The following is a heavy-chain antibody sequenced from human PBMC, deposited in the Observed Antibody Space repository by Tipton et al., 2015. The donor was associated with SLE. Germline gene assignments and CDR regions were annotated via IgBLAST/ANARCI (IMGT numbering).Heavy chain of an antibody. Sequence: TLSLTCTVSGRSFSSHYWSWIRQPPGKGLEWIGYIYYSGSTNYNPSLKSRVTISVDTSKNQFSLKLSSVTAADTAVYYCARSAGYGSSWAHFDYWGQGTLVTVSS. CDR3: ARSAGYGSSWAHFDY. D-gene: IGHD6-13*01. J-gene: IGHJ4*02. CDR2: IYYSGST. V-gene: IGHV4-59*11. CDR1: GRSFSSHY.